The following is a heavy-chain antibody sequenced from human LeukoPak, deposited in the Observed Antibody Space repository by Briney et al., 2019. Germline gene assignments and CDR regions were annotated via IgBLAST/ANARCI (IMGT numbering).Heavy chain of an antibody. Sequence: GGSLRLSRAASGFTFSTYAMSWVRQAPGKGLEWVSTINSSGGSAYYADSVKGRFTISRDNSKNTLFLQMISLRADDTAVYYCAKGVVPDDWGQGTLVTVSS. CDR2: INSSGGSA. V-gene: IGHV3-23*01. CDR1: GFTFSTYA. D-gene: IGHD2-21*01. CDR3: AKGVVPDD. J-gene: IGHJ4*02.